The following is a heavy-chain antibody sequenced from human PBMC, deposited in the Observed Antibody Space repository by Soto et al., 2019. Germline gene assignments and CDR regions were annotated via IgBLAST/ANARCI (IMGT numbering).Heavy chain of an antibody. CDR3: AREGRGPRNWYFDL. J-gene: IGHJ2*01. CDR2: IYYSGST. Sequence: QVQLQESGPGLVKPSQTLSLTCTVSGGSISSGGYYWSWIRQHPGKRLEWIGYIYYSGSTYYNPSLKSRVTISVDTSKNPFSLKLSSVTAADTAVYYCAREGRGPRNWYFDLWGRGTLVTVSS. V-gene: IGHV4-31*03. CDR1: GGSISSGGYY. D-gene: IGHD6-25*01.